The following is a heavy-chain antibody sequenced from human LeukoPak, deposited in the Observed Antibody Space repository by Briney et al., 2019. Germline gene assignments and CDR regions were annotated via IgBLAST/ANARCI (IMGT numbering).Heavy chain of an antibody. Sequence: GASVKVSCKASGYTFTSYDINWVRQATGQGLEWMGWMNPNSGNTGYAQKFQGRVTMTRNTSISTAYMELNSLRAEDTAVYYCARDPRWYYDFWSGYRDAFDIWGQGTMVTVSS. CDR3: ARDPRWYYDFWSGYRDAFDI. CDR2: MNPNSGNT. D-gene: IGHD3-3*01. CDR1: GYTFTSYD. J-gene: IGHJ3*02. V-gene: IGHV1-8*01.